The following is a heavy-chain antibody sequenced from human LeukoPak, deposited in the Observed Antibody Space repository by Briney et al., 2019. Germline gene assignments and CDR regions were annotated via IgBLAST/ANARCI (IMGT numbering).Heavy chain of an antibody. CDR1: GGSISSGSYY. D-gene: IGHD3-22*01. CDR3: ARERTLFPGDSSGYFDY. CDR2: IYTSGST. J-gene: IGHJ4*02. Sequence: TLSLTCTVSGGSISSGSYYWNWIRQPAGKGLEWIGRIYTSGSTNYNPSLKSRVTVSVDRSKNQFSLKLSSVTAADTAVYYCARERTLFPGDSSGYFDYWGQGTLVTVSS. V-gene: IGHV4-61*02.